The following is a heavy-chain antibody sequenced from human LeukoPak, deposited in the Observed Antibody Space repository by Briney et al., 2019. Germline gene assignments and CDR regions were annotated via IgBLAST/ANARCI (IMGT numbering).Heavy chain of an antibody. CDR1: GFTVSSNY. J-gene: IGHJ4*02. V-gene: IGHV3-53*05. CDR3: ARDYSYGYGGYFDY. D-gene: IGHD5-18*01. Sequence: PGGSLRLSCAASGFTVSSNYISWVRQTPGKAREWVSVIYPGDNTYYADSVKGRFTISRDNSKNTLYLQMNSLRAEDTAVYYCARDYSYGYGGYFDYWGQGTLVTVSS. CDR2: IYPGDNT.